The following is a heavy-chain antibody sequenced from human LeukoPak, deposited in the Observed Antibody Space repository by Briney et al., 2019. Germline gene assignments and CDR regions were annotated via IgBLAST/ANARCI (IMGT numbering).Heavy chain of an antibody. CDR3: VKWATITGGDY. CDR1: GFTFSSYA. V-gene: IGHV3-64D*09. D-gene: IGHD5-12*01. CDR2: ISSNGGST. J-gene: IGHJ4*02. Sequence: GGSLRLSCSASGFTFSSYAMHWARQAPGKGLEYVSVISSNGGSTYYADSVKGRFTISRDNSKNTLYLQMSSLRAEDTAVYYCVKWATITGGDYWGQGTLVTVSS.